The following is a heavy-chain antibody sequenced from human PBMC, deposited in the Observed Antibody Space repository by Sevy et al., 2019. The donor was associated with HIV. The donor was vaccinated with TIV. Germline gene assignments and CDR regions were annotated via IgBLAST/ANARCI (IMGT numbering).Heavy chain of an antibody. CDR2: CSWNSGSI. J-gene: IGHJ6*02. CDR1: GFTFDDYA. D-gene: IGHD5-18*01. Sequence: GGSLRLSCAASGFTFDDYAMHWVRQAPGKGLEWVSDCSWNSGSIGYADSVKGRFTISRDNAKNLLYLQMNSLRAEDTALYYCAKDMGLRYSYGSSGMDVWGQGTTVTVSS. CDR3: AKDMGLRYSYGSSGMDV. V-gene: IGHV3-9*01.